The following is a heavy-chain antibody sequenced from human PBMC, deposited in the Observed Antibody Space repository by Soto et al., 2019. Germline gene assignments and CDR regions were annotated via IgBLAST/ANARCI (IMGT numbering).Heavy chain of an antibody. V-gene: IGHV4-31*03. J-gene: IGHJ6*02. CDR1: GGSISSGGYY. D-gene: IGHD3-3*01. CDR2: IYYSGST. CDR3: ARDRPHYDFWSGYLDYYYYYGMDV. Sequence: KPSETLSLTCTVSGGSISSGGYYWSWIRQHPGKGLEWIGYIYYSGSTYYNPSLKSRVTISVDTSKNQFSLKLSSVTAADTAVYYCARDRPHYDFWSGYLDYYYYYGMDVWGQGTTVTVSS.